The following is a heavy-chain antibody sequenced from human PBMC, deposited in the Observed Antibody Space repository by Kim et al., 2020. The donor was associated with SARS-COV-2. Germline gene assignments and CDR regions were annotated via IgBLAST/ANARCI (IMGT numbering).Heavy chain of an antibody. D-gene: IGHD3-10*01. J-gene: IGHJ4*02. CDR3: AGMVRGVN. CDR2: SSYI. Sequence: SSYIYYADSVKGRFTISRDNAKNSLYLQMNSLRAEDTAVYYCAGMVRGVNWGQGTLVTVSS. V-gene: IGHV3-21*01.